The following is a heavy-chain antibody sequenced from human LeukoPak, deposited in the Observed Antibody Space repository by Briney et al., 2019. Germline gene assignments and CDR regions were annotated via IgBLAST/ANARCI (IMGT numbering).Heavy chain of an antibody. CDR2: IYTSGDT. CDR1: GGSISNAY. Sequence: SETLSLTYTVSGGSISNAYWTWIRQPAGKGLEWLGRIYTSGDTTYNPSLKSRVTMSVDTSKNQFSLKLSSVTAADTAVYYCAKDSSTWGNLAGHFDSWGQGTLVTVSS. J-gene: IGHJ4*02. V-gene: IGHV4-4*07. D-gene: IGHD6-13*01. CDR3: AKDSSTWGNLAGHFDS.